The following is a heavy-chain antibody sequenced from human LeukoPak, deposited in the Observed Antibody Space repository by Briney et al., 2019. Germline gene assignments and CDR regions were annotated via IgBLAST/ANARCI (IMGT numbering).Heavy chain of an antibody. CDR2: IYHSGST. Sequence: PSETLSLTCAVSGGSISSSNWWSWVRQPPGKGLEWIGEIYHSGSTNYNPSLKSRVTISVDKSKNQFSLKLSSVTAADTAVYYCARDSGTTGEVKFDPWGQGTLVTVSS. CDR3: ARDSGTTGEVKFDP. J-gene: IGHJ5*02. D-gene: IGHD3-10*01. V-gene: IGHV4-4*02. CDR1: GGSISSSNW.